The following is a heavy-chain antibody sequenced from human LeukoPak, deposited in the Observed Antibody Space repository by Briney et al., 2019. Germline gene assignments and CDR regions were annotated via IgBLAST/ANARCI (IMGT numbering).Heavy chain of an antibody. Sequence: ASVKVSCKASGYTFTGYYMHWVRQAPGQGLEWRGCINPNSGDKKYAQKFQYRVTMPRDTSISTAYMKLRRLTSDDTAVYYCARVWVYCSGGSCAHFDSWGQGTLVTVSS. V-gene: IGHV1-2*02. J-gene: IGHJ4*02. D-gene: IGHD2-15*01. CDR3: ARVWVYCSGGSCAHFDS. CDR1: GYTFTGYY. CDR2: INPNSGDK.